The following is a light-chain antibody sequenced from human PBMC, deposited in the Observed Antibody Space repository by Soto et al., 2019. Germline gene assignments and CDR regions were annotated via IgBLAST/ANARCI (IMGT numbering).Light chain of an antibody. CDR3: QHYDSYPWA. CDR1: QSISGW. Sequence: DIQMTQSPSSLSASVGDSVTITCRARQSISGWLAWYQQKPGEAPKVLIYDASSLESGVPSRFSGSGSGTEFTLTISSLQPDDFATYYCQHYDSYPWAFGQGTKVEIK. J-gene: IGKJ1*01. V-gene: IGKV1-5*01. CDR2: DAS.